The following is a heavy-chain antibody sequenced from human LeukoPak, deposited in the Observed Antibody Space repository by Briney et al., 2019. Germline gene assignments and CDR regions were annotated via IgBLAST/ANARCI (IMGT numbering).Heavy chain of an antibody. CDR2: IYYSGST. J-gene: IGHJ4*02. D-gene: IGHD3-9*01. V-gene: IGHV4-59*01. CDR1: GGSISSYY. Sequence: WETLSLTCTVSGGSISSYYWSWIRQPPGKGLEWIGCIYYSGSTNYNPSLKSRVTISVDTSKNQFSLKLSSVTAADTAVYYCARGYFDWLTGIDYWGQGTLVTVSS. CDR3: ARGYFDWLTGIDY.